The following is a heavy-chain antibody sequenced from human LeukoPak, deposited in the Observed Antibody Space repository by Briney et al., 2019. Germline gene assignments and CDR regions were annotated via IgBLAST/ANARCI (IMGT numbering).Heavy chain of an antibody. J-gene: IGHJ3*02. CDR2: INHSGSA. Sequence: SETLSLTCAVYGGSFSGYYWSWIRQPPGKGLEWIGEINHSGSANYNPSLKSRVTISVDTSKNQFSLKLSSVTAADTAVYYCARRSVAITMVRRRAFDIWGQGTMVTVSS. D-gene: IGHD3-10*01. CDR3: ARRSVAITMVRRRAFDI. CDR1: GGSFSGYY. V-gene: IGHV4-34*01.